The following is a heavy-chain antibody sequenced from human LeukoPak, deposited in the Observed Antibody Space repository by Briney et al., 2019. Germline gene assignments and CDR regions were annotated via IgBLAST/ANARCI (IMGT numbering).Heavy chain of an antibody. Sequence: GSLRLSCAASGFTFSTYGMSWVRQAPGKGLEWVSAISGSGGSTFYADSVKGRFTISRDNAKNTLYLQMNSLRAEDTAVYYCAKRSDYGGDWNHFDYWGQGTLVTVSS. D-gene: IGHD4-23*01. CDR1: GFTFSTYG. V-gene: IGHV3-23*01. CDR3: AKRSDYGGDWNHFDY. CDR2: ISGSGGST. J-gene: IGHJ4*02.